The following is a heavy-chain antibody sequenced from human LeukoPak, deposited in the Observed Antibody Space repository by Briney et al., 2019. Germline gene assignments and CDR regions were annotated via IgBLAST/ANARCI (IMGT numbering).Heavy chain of an antibody. J-gene: IGHJ4*02. CDR2: IRYDGSNK. CDR1: GFTFSSYG. Sequence: GGSLRLSCAASGFTFSSYGMHWVRQAPGKGLEWVAFIRYDGSNKYYADSAKGRFTISRDNSKNTLYLQMNSLRAEDTAVYYCAKDSGSYCGGDCYPAVDYWGQGTLVTVSS. CDR3: AKDSGSYCGGDCYPAVDY. D-gene: IGHD2-21*01. V-gene: IGHV3-30*02.